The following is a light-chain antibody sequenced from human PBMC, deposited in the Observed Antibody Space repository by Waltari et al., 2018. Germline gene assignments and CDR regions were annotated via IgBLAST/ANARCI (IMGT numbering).Light chain of an antibody. V-gene: IGLV1-44*01. CDR1: NSNNGGNS. CDR2: NDK. Sequence: QSVLTQPPPVSGTPGQRVTISCSGSNSNNGGNSVNWYQQLPGKAPKLLIYNDKQGPYRLLDRVSASKSGTSACLAITGLQSEDEADYYCAVWDDSLGGVFGGGTKLTVL. CDR3: AVWDDSLGGV. J-gene: IGLJ3*02.